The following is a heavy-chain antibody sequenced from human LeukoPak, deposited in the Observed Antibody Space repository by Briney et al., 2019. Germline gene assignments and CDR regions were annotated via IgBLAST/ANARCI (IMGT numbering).Heavy chain of an antibody. J-gene: IGHJ4*02. CDR1: GYTFTSYG. D-gene: IGHD3-10*01. Sequence: GASVKVSCKASGYTFTSYGISWVRQAPGQGREWMGWISAYNGNTNYAQKLQGRVTMTTDTSTSTAYMELRSLRADDTAVYYCARDYAGVLLWFGELSWADYWGQGTLVTVSS. V-gene: IGHV1-18*01. CDR2: ISAYNGNT. CDR3: ARDYAGVLLWFGELSWADY.